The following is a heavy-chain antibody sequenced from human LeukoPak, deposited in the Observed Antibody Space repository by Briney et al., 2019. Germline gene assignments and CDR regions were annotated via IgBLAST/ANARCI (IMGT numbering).Heavy chain of an antibody. CDR3: ERGTGIRYFDWLLSTLDAFDI. Sequence: GGSLRLSCAASGFTFSSYSMNWVRQAPGKGLDWVSSISSSSSDIYYADSVKVRFTISRDNAKNSLYLQMNSLRAEDTAVFYFERGTGIRYFDWLLSTLDAFDIWGQGTMVTVSS. D-gene: IGHD3-9*01. J-gene: IGHJ3*02. V-gene: IGHV3-21*01. CDR1: GFTFSSYS. CDR2: ISSSSSDI.